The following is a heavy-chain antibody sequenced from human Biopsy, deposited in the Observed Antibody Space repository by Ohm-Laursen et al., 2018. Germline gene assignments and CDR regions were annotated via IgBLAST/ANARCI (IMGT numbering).Heavy chain of an antibody. CDR1: GFTFSRSV. CDR2: IHCDERSA. Sequence: SLRLSCTASGFTFSRSVMHWVRQAPGKGLMWVSRIHCDERSATYAEPVKGRFTISRDNAKNTLHLQMNSLRAEDTAVYYCTGDSGGLGDYWGQGTLVTVSS. V-gene: IGHV3-74*03. J-gene: IGHJ4*02. D-gene: IGHD2-8*02. CDR3: TGDSGGLGDY.